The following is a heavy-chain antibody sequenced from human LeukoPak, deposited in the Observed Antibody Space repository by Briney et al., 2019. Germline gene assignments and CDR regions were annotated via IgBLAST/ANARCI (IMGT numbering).Heavy chain of an antibody. CDR3: AKDFWSGNYQSGGLDV. J-gene: IGHJ6*02. CDR2: ITNNADAT. CDR1: GFTFRNFA. Sequence: GGSLRLSCAASGFTFRNFAMSWVRQAPGKGLEWVSHITNNADATYYADSVKGRFTVSRDHSNNILYLQLDSLRAEDAAVYYCAKDFWSGNYQSGGLDVWAQGSTVTVSS. V-gene: IGHV3-23*01. D-gene: IGHD3-3*01.